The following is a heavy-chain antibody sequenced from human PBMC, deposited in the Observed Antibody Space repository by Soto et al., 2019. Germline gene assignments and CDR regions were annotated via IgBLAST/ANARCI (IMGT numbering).Heavy chain of an antibody. CDR1: GGSISSYY. CDR3: ARSRTDYYYYGMDV. V-gene: IGHV4-59*01. Sequence: QVQLQESGPGLVKPSETLSLTCTVSGGSISSYYWSWIRQPPGKGLEWIGYIYYSGSTNYNPSLKSRVTLSVDTSKNQFSLKLSSVTAADTAVYYCARSRTDYYYYGMDVWGQGTTVTVSS. CDR2: IYYSGST. J-gene: IGHJ6*02. D-gene: IGHD4-17*01.